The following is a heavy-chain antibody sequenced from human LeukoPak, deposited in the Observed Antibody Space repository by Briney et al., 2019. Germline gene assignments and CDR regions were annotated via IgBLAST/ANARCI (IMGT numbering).Heavy chain of an antibody. Sequence: ASVKVSCKASGYTFTSYDINWVRQATGQGLEWMGWMNPNSGNTGYAQKFQGRVTMTRNTSISTAYMELSSLRSEDTAVYYCARGPPNYCSGGSCYSDYYYYGMDVWGQGTTVTVSS. D-gene: IGHD2-15*01. CDR3: ARGPPNYCSGGSCYSDYYYYGMDV. CDR1: GYTFTSYD. CDR2: MNPNSGNT. J-gene: IGHJ6*02. V-gene: IGHV1-8*01.